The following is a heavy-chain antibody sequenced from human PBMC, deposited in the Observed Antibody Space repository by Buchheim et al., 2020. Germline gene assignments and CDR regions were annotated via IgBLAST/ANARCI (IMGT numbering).Heavy chain of an antibody. V-gene: IGHV3-30-3*01. CDR3: ARDPSNSSPDYFDT. CDR1: GFTFSNYV. CDR2: ISYDGINK. Sequence: QVRLVESGGGVVQPGRSLRLSCAASGFTFSNYVMHWVRQAPGKGLEWVALISYDGINKYYADSVKGRFTISRDNSKNTLYLQMNSLIPEDTAVYYCARDPSNSSPDYFDTWGQGTL. J-gene: IGHJ4*02. D-gene: IGHD6-19*01.